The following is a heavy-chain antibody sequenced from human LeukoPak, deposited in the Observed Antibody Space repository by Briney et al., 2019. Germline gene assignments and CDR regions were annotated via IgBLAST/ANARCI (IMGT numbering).Heavy chain of an antibody. CDR1: GGSISSGSYY. D-gene: IGHD2-2*03. V-gene: IGHV4-61*02. CDR3: AINGYCSSTSCYGEFDY. CDR2: IYTSGST. Sequence: PSQTLSLTCTVSGGSISSGSYYWSWIRQPAGKGLEWIGRIYTSGSTNYNPSLKSRVTISVDTSKNQFSLKLSSVTAADTAVYYCAINGYCSSTSCYGEFDYWGQGTLVTVSS. J-gene: IGHJ4*02.